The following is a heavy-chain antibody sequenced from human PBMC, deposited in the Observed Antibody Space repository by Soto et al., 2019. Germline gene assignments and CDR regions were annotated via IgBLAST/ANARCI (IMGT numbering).Heavy chain of an antibody. J-gene: IGHJ4*02. V-gene: IGHV1-24*01. CDR1: GYTLTELS. CDR3: ARHKRDLRFLEWSYYFDY. D-gene: IGHD3-3*01. Sequence: GASVKVSCKVSGYTLTELSMHWVRQAPGKGLEWMGGFDPEDGETIYAQKFQGRVTMTEDTSTDTAYMELNSLRAEDTAVYYCARHKRDLRFLEWSYYFDYWGQGTLVTVSS. CDR2: FDPEDGET.